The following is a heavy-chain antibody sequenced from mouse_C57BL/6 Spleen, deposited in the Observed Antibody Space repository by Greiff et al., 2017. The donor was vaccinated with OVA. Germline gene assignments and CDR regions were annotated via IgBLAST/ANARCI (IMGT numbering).Heavy chain of an antibody. Sequence: QVQLKESGPGLVQPSQSLSITCTVSGFSLTSYGVHWVRQSPGKGLEWLGVIWSGGGTDYNAAFISRLSISKDNSKSQVFFKMTSLQADDTAIYYCARCHSKFYFDYWGQGTTLTVSS. CDR3: ARCHSKFYFDY. D-gene: IGHD2-5*01. CDR2: IWSGGGT. V-gene: IGHV2-2*01. J-gene: IGHJ2*01. CDR1: GFSLTSYG.